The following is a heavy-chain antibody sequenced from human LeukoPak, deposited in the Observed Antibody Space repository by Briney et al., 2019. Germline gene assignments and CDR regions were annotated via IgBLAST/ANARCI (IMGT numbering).Heavy chain of an antibody. CDR1: GFTFSSYA. Sequence: GGSLRLSCAASGFTFSSYAMSWVRQAPGKGLEWVSAISGSGGSTYYADSVKGRFTISRDNSKNTLYLQMNSLRAEDTAVYYCAKDCSIRYFDWFRNYYYYYGMDVWGQGTTVTVSS. V-gene: IGHV3-23*01. J-gene: IGHJ6*02. D-gene: IGHD3-9*01. CDR3: AKDCSIRYFDWFRNYYYYYGMDV. CDR2: ISGSGGST.